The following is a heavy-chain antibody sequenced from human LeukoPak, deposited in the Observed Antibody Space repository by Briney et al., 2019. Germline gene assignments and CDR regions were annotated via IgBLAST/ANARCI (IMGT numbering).Heavy chain of an antibody. CDR3: VSQWCTS. V-gene: IGHV3-73*01. CDR1: GFSFSDSV. J-gene: IGHJ5*02. D-gene: IGHD2-8*01. CDR2: IRSKTSNYAT. Sequence: GGSLKLSCAASGFSFSDSVMYWFRQAPGKGLEWVARIRSKTSNYATGYLASVKGRLTISRDDSRNTAYLQMNSLKIVDTALYYCVSQWCTSWGQGTLVSVSS.